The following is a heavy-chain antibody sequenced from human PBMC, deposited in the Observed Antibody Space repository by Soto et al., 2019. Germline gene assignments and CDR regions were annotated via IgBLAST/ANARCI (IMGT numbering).Heavy chain of an antibody. CDR3: ARSTGLDNLFDP. J-gene: IGHJ5*02. D-gene: IGHD1-1*01. CDR2: IYYSGST. Sequence: QVQLQESGPGLVKPSQTLSLICTVSGGSISSGGYYWSWIRQHPGTGLEWIGYIYYSGSTYYNPSLKSRITISVDTSKNQFSLKLSSVTAADTAVYYCARSTGLDNLFDPWGQGTLLTVSS. CDR1: GGSISSGGYY. V-gene: IGHV4-31*03.